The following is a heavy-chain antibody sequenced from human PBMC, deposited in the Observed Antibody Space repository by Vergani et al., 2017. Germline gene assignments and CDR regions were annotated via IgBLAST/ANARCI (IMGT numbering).Heavy chain of an antibody. D-gene: IGHD3-16*01. CDR3: AREVLGSRGAFDI. Sequence: EVQLVESGGGLIQPGGSLRLSCAASGFTVSSNYMSWVRQAPGKGLEWVSVIYSGGSTYYADSVKGRFTISRDNSKNTLYLQMNSLRAEDTAVDYCAREVLGSRGAFDIWGQGTMVTVSS. CDR2: IYSGGST. CDR1: GFTVSSNY. V-gene: IGHV3-53*01. J-gene: IGHJ3*02.